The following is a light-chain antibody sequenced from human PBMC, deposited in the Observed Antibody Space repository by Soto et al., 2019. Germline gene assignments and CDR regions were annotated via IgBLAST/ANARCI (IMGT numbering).Light chain of an antibody. CDR3: AAWEDSLNGWV. CDR1: NSNIGSNT. V-gene: IGLV1-44*01. J-gene: IGLJ3*02. CDR2: GNN. Sequence: QSVLTQPPSASGTPGQRVTISCSGSNSNIGSNTVNWYQQLPGAAPRLLIYGNNHRPSGAPDRFSGSKSGTSASLAISGLQCEHEADYFCAAWEDSLNGWVFGGGTKLTVL.